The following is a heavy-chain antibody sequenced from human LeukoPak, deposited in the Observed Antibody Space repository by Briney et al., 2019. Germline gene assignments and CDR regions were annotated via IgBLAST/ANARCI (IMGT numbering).Heavy chain of an antibody. CDR2: MNPNSGNT. Sequence: ASVKVSCKASGYTFTSYDINWVRQATGQGLEWMGWMNPNSGNTGYAQDFQGRVTMTRDTSISTAYMELSSLRSEDTAVYYCARDSNKRRYYGSGSYSPYYYGMDVWGQGTTVTVSS. V-gene: IGHV1-8*01. CDR3: ARDSNKRRYYGSGSYSPYYYGMDV. CDR1: GYTFTSYD. J-gene: IGHJ6*02. D-gene: IGHD3-10*01.